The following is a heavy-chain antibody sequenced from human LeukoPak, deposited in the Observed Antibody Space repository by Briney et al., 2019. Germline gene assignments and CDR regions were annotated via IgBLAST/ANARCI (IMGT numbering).Heavy chain of an antibody. CDR2: TNQDDSQI. CDR3: ARGYYYSGTYYLSFFDY. CDR1: GFNFHKYW. J-gene: IGHJ4*02. D-gene: IGHD3-10*01. Sequence: GGSLRLSCAASGFNFHKYWLTWVRQALGKGLEWVAHTNQDDSQIYYLESVEGRFTITRDNAKNSLHLQMNSLRVEDTAVYYCARGYYYSGTYYLSFFDYWGQGTLVTVSS. V-gene: IGHV3-7*01.